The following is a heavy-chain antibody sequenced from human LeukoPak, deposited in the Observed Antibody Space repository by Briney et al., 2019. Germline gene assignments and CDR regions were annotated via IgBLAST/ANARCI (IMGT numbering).Heavy chain of an antibody. V-gene: IGHV1-46*01. CDR2: INPSGGST. CDR1: GYTFTGYY. D-gene: IGHD3-16*02. Sequence: ASVKVSCKASGYTFTGYYMHWVRQAPGQGLEWMGIINPSGGSTSYAQKFQGRVTMTRDTSTSTVYMELSSLRSGDTAVYYCARAHYVWGSYRSYFLGYWGQGTLVTVSS. J-gene: IGHJ4*02. CDR3: ARAHYVWGSYRSYFLGY.